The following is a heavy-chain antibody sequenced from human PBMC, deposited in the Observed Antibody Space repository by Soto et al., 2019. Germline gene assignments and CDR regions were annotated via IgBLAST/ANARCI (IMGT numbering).Heavy chain of an antibody. J-gene: IGHJ3*02. CDR3: TTARGVGGYSSFADAFDI. CDR1: GFTFSNAW. CDR2: IKSKTDGGTT. D-gene: IGHD6-13*01. Sequence: PGGPLRLCWAASGFTFSNAWRSWVRQAPGKGLEWVGRIKSKTDGGTTDYAAPVKGRFTISRDDSKNTLYLQMNSLKTEDTAVYYCTTARGVGGYSSFADAFDIWGQGTMVTVSS. V-gene: IGHV3-15*01.